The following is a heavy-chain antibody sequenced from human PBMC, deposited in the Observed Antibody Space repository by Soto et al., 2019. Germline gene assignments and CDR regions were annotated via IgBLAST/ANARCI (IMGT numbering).Heavy chain of an antibody. CDR2: ISSSSSTI. J-gene: IGHJ6*02. Sequence: EVQLVESGGGLVQPGGSLRLSCAASGFTFSSYSMNWVRQAPGKGLEWVSYISSSSSTIYYADSVKGRFTISRDNAKNSLYLQMNSLRAEDTAVYYCARDDGCSSTSCHAEYYYYGMDVWGQGTTVTVSS. V-gene: IGHV3-48*01. CDR3: ARDDGCSSTSCHAEYYYYGMDV. CDR1: GFTFSSYS. D-gene: IGHD2-2*01.